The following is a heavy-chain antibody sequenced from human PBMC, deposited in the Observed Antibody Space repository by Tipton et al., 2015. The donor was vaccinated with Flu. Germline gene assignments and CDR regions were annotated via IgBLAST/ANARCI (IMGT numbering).Heavy chain of an antibody. CDR3: ARYPESNYHWFGP. J-gene: IGHJ5*02. V-gene: IGHV4-4*07. Sequence: TLSLTCTVSGGSLSSFYWSWIRQPAGKGLEWIGRIYTSGSTKYNPSLKSRLSMSVDTSKNQISLKLSSVTAADTAVYYCARYPESNYHWFGPWGQGALVTVSS. CDR1: GGSLSSFY. CDR2: IYTSGST. D-gene: IGHD4-11*01.